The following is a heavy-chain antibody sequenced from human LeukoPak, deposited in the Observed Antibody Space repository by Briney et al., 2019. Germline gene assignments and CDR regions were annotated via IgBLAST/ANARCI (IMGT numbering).Heavy chain of an antibody. J-gene: IGHJ5*02. CDR3: ARYHMLNRGVNWFDP. CDR2: IETSGTT. Sequence: SETLSLTCTVSGGSISSGRYYWSWIRQPAGKGLEWVGRIETSGTTKYNPSLNSRATISVDTSKNQFSLKLNSVTAADTAVYYCARYHMLNRGVNWFDPWGQGILVTVSS. D-gene: IGHD2-2*01. V-gene: IGHV4-61*02. CDR1: GGSISSGRYY.